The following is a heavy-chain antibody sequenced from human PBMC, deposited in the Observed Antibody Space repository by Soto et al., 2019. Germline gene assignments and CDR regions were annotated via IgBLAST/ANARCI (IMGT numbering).Heavy chain of an antibody. CDR2: IYYSGST. D-gene: IGHD3-10*01. Sequence: SETLSLTCTVSGGSISSYYWSWIRQPPGKGLEWIGYIYYSGSTNYNPSLKSRVTISVGTSKNQFSLKLSSVTAADTVVYYCARVWGGAFDIWGQGTMVTVSS. J-gene: IGHJ3*02. V-gene: IGHV4-59*01. CDR3: ARVWGGAFDI. CDR1: GGSISSYY.